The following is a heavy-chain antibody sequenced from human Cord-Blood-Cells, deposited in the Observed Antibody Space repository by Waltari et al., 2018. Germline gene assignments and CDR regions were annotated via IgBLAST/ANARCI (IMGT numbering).Heavy chain of an antibody. J-gene: IGHJ4*02. Sequence: QVQLQQWGAGLLKPSETLFLTCAVYGGYLSGYFWSWIRQPPGQGLEWIGEINHSGSTNYNPSLKSRVTISVDTSKNQFSLKLSSVTAADTAVYYCASIRTRYCSGGSCYKLGDYWGQGTLVTVSS. D-gene: IGHD2-15*01. CDR2: INHSGST. V-gene: IGHV4-34*01. CDR3: ASIRTRYCSGGSCYKLGDY. CDR1: GGYLSGYF.